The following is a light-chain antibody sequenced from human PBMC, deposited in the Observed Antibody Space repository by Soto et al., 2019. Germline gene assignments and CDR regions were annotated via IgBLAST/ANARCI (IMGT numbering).Light chain of an antibody. J-gene: IGKJ4*01. V-gene: IGKV3-11*01. CDR3: QHRSDWPPGAT. CDR1: QSVSSS. CDR2: DAS. Sequence: EIVLTQSPATLSLSPSERATLFCRASQSVSSSLAWYQQKPGQAPRLLIYDASNRATGIPARFSGGWSGTDFTLTISSLEPEDSALYYCQHRSDWPPGATFGGGTKVEIK.